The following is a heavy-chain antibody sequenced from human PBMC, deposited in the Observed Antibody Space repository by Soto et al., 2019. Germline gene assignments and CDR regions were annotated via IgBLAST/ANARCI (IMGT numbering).Heavy chain of an antibody. CDR3: ASNFGVRRFDP. J-gene: IGHJ5*02. CDR2: INDSGTS. CDR1: GGSFSAYY. Sequence: SETLSLTCAFSGGSFSAYYWSWIRQPPGKGLEWIGEINDSGTSNYNPSLKSRVAILLDTSKSQFSLKLSPVTAADTAVYYCASNFGVRRFDPWGQGTLVTVSS. V-gene: IGHV4-34*01. D-gene: IGHD3-10*01.